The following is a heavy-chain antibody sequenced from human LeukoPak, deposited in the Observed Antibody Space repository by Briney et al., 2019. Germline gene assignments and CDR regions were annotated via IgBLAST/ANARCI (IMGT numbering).Heavy chain of an antibody. CDR2: IYYSGST. CDR3: ASFPPYYYGSGSY. J-gene: IGHJ4*02. Sequence: SETLSLTCAVYGGSFSGYYWSWIRQPPGKGLEWIGSIYYSGSTYYNPSLKSRVTISVDTSKNQFSLKLSSVTAADTAVYYCASFPPYYYGSGSYWGQGTLVTVSS. V-gene: IGHV4-34*01. CDR1: GGSFSGYY. D-gene: IGHD3-10*01.